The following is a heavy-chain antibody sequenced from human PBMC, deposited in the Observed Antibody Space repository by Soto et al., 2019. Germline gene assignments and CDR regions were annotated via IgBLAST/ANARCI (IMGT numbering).Heavy chain of an antibody. CDR2: IIPIFGTA. J-gene: IGHJ6*02. D-gene: IGHD2-15*01. CDR3: ARVDPLIIVVDYYGMDV. CDR1: GGTFSSYA. Sequence: QVQLVQSGAEVKKPGSSVKVSCKASGGTFSSYAISWVRQAPGQGLEWMGGIIPIFGTANYAQKFQGRVTITADESTSTAYMELSSLRSEDTAVYYCARVDPLIIVVDYYGMDVWGQGTTVTVSS. V-gene: IGHV1-69*12.